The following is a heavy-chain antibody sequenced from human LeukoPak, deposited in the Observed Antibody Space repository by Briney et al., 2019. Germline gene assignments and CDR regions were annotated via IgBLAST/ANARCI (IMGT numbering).Heavy chain of an antibody. CDR3: ARGPDSGSHFAWFDP. Sequence: SETLSLTCAVYGGSFSGFYRSWVRQPPGKGLEWIGEINHSGSTHYNPSFKSRVTILVDTSRNQFSLKLTSVTAADTAVYYCARGPDSGSHFAWFDPWGQGTLVTVSS. CDR1: GGSFSGFY. D-gene: IGHD3-10*01. V-gene: IGHV4-34*01. CDR2: INHSGST. J-gene: IGHJ5*02.